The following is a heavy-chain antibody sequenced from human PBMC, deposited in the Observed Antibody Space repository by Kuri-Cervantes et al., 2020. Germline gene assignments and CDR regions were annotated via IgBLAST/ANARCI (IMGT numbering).Heavy chain of an antibody. D-gene: IGHD3-9*01. CDR2: IYWDGDQ. Sequence: SGPTLVKPTQTLTLTCTFSGLSLTTSGVSVGWLRQPPGKALEWLALIYWDGDQRYSPSLKSRLTITRDISKNQVVLTMTNMDPVDTATYYCAHSNILSGYYLFDYWGQGTLVTVSS. V-gene: IGHV2-5*02. CDR1: GLSLTTSGVS. J-gene: IGHJ4*02. CDR3: AHSNILSGYYLFDY.